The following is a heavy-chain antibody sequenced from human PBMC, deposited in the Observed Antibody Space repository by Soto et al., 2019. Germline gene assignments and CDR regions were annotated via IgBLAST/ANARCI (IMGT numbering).Heavy chain of an antibody. D-gene: IGHD1-7*01. CDR3: ARNILGGTTDY. CDR2: INSVNDHT. J-gene: IGHJ4*02. CDR1: GYSFSTHA. Sequence: ASVKVSCKASGYSFSTHAMHWVRQAPGQGLEWVGWINSVNDHTIYSEKFQGIVTITSDTSATTAYMELSSLTSEDTAIYYCARNILGGTTDYWGQGTLVTVAS. V-gene: IGHV1-3*01.